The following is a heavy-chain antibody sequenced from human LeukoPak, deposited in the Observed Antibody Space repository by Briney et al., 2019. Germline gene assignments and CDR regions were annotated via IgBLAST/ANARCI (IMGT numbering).Heavy chain of an antibody. CDR2: IYYSGTT. CDR3: AREVLEQAFDS. J-gene: IGHJ4*02. D-gene: IGHD1/OR15-1a*01. Sequence: PSETLSLTCTVSGGSISSGGYYWSWMRQHPGKGLEWIGYIYYSGTTHYNPSLKSRVTISVDTSKNQFSLKLSSVTAADTAVYYCAREVLEQAFDSWGQGTLVSVSS. CDR1: GGSISSGGYY. V-gene: IGHV4-31*03.